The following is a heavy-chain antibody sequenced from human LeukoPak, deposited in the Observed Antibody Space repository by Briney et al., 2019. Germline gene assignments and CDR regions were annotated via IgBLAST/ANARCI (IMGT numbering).Heavy chain of an antibody. CDR1: GFTFSDYS. Sequence: GGSLRLSCATSGFTFSDYSMTWVRQAPGKGLEWVSSITSTSSHINYADSVRGRFTISRDNAKNALFLRMTSLTDEDTALYYCARARLGYYDEYFDPWGQGTQVTVSS. CDR2: ITSTSSHI. CDR3: ARARLGYYDEYFDP. V-gene: IGHV3-21*01. J-gene: IGHJ5*02. D-gene: IGHD3-16*01.